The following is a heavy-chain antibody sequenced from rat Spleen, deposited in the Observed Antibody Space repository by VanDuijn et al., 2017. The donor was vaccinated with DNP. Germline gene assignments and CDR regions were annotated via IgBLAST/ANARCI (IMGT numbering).Heavy chain of an antibody. Sequence: QVQLKESGPGLVQPSQTLSLTCTVSGFSLTSYGVSWVRQPPGKGLEWIAAISSGRSTYYNSALKSRLSISRDTSKSKVFLKMNSLQTEDTAIYLCTRTTYYAMDAWGQGTSVTVSS. CDR1: GFSLTSYG. V-gene: IGHV2S8*01. CDR3: TRTTYYAMDA. J-gene: IGHJ4*01. CDR2: ISSGRST.